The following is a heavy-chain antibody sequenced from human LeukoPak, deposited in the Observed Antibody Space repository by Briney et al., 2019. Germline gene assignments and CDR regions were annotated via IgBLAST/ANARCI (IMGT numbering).Heavy chain of an antibody. V-gene: IGHV4-31*01. CDR1: GGSIRSGDYY. D-gene: IGHD2-15*01. J-gene: IGHJ3*02. Sequence: PSETLSLTCNVSGGSIRSGDYYWSWIRQRPGEGLEWFGYIYHSGSTYYNPSLKSQFTISVDTSKNQFSLKLSSVTAADTAVYYCARYCSGGNCKGAFDIWGQGTMVTVSS. CDR2: IYHSGST. CDR3: ARYCSGGNCKGAFDI.